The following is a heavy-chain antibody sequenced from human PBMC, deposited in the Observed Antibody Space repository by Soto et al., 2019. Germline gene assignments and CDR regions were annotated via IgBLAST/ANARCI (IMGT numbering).Heavy chain of an antibody. CDR3: ATQNWNYQGNWFDP. V-gene: IGHV4-59*01. Sequence: SETLSLTCTVSGGSISSYYWSWIRQPPGKGLEWIGYIYYSGSTNYNPSLKSRVTISVDTSKNQFSLKLSSVTAAGTAVYYCATQNWNYQGNWFDPWGQGTLVTVSS. J-gene: IGHJ5*02. CDR2: IYYSGST. CDR1: GGSISSYY. D-gene: IGHD1-7*01.